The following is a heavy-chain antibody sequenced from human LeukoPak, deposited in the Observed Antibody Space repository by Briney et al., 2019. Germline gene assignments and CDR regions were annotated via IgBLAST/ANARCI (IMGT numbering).Heavy chain of an antibody. J-gene: IGHJ3*02. Sequence: GGSLRLSCAASGFTFSSYGMHWVRQAPGKGLEWGAVIWYDGSNKYYADSVKGRFTISRDNSKNTLYLQMNSLRAEDTAVYYCAKGLWFGELRAAFDIWGQGTMVTVSS. D-gene: IGHD3-10*01. CDR2: IWYDGSNK. CDR1: GFTFSSYG. V-gene: IGHV3-33*06. CDR3: AKGLWFGELRAAFDI.